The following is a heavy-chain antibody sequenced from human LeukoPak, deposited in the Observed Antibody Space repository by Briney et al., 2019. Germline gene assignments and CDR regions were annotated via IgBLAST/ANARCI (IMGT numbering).Heavy chain of an antibody. Sequence: SETLSRTCTVSGGSISSYYWSWIRQPPGKGLQWIGYIYYSGSTNYNPSLKSRVTISVDTSKNQFSLKLSSVTAADTAVYYSARGVVGATGGVFVYWRQGTLVTVSS. D-gene: IGHD1-26*01. CDR3: ARGVVGATGGVFVY. V-gene: IGHV4-59*01. J-gene: IGHJ4*02. CDR2: IYYSGST. CDR1: GGSISSYY.